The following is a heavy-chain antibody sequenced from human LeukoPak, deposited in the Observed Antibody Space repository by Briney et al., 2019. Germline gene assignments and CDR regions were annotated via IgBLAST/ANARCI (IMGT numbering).Heavy chain of an antibody. Sequence: PGGSLRLSCAASGFTFSSYGMHWVRQAPGKGLEWVAVISYDGSNKYYADSVKGRFTISRDSSKNTLYLQMNSLRAEDTAVYYCAKPGGYCSSTSCFYGMDVWGQGTTVTVSS. CDR2: ISYDGSNK. J-gene: IGHJ6*02. CDR3: AKPGGYCSSTSCFYGMDV. CDR1: GFTFSSYG. D-gene: IGHD2-2*01. V-gene: IGHV3-30*18.